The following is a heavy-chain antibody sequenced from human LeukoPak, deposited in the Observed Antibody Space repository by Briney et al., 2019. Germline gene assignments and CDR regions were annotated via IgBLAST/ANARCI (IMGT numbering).Heavy chain of an antibody. CDR2: INPSGGST. Sequence: ASVKVSCKASGYTFTSYYMHWVRQAPGQGLEWMGIINPSGGSTSYAQKFQGRVTMTRDTSTSTVYMELSSLRSEDTAVYYCASLVATGYGMDVWGQGTTVTVSS. CDR1: GYTFTSYY. D-gene: IGHD5-12*01. J-gene: IGHJ6*02. V-gene: IGHV1-46*01. CDR3: ASLVATGYGMDV.